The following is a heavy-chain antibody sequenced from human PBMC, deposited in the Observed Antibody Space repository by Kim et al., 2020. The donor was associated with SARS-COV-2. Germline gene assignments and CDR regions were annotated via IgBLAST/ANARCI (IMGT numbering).Heavy chain of an antibody. CDR1: GFTFSNYA. CDR3: SRARGATWKGHFDL. J-gene: IGHJ4*02. Sequence: GGSLRLSCVASGFTFSNYAMSWVRQAPGEGLQCVSIISNRGTGASYTDAATVRFTISRDNSENTLNLHLNSLSVEDKDLYYCSRARGATWKGHFDLLGLG. CDR2: ISNRGTGA. D-gene: IGHD1-1*01. V-gene: IGHV3-23*01.